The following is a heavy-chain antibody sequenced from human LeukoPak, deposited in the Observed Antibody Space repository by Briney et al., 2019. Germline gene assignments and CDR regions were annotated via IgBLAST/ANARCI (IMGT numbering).Heavy chain of an antibody. V-gene: IGHV4-34*01. Sequence: SETLSLTCAVYGGSFSGYYWSWIRQPPGKGLEWIGEINHSGSTNYNPSLKSRVTISVDTSKNQFSLKLSSVTAADTAVYYCARMGDIDYWGQGTLVTVSS. CDR2: INHSGST. J-gene: IGHJ4*02. CDR3: ARMGDIDY. D-gene: IGHD1-26*01. CDR1: GGSFSGYY.